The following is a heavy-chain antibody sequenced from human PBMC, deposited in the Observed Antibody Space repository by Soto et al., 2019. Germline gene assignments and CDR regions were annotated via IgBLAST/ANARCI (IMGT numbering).Heavy chain of an antibody. D-gene: IGHD2-8*01. CDR3: AKNGQPPYYYYGLDV. Sequence: ASVKVSCKASGYTFTRYGISWVRQAPGQGLEWMGWISGYNGDTNYAQKFQGRVSMTIDTSTTTAYMELRSLTSDDTAVYYCAKNGQPPYYYYGLDVWGQGTKVTVSS. J-gene: IGHJ6*02. CDR1: GYTFTRYG. V-gene: IGHV1-18*01. CDR2: ISGYNGDT.